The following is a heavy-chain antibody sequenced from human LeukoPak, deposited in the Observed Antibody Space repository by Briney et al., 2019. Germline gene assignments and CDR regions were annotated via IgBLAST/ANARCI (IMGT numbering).Heavy chain of an antibody. J-gene: IGHJ3*02. Sequence: SETLSLTCAVYGRSFSGYYWSWIRQPPGKGLEWIGEINHSGSTNYNPSLKSRVTISVDTSKNQFSLKLSSVTAADTAVYYCAAVYYDFWSEGFDIWGQGTMVTVSS. CDR3: AAVYYDFWSEGFDI. CDR2: INHSGST. CDR1: GRSFSGYY. D-gene: IGHD3-3*01. V-gene: IGHV4-34*01.